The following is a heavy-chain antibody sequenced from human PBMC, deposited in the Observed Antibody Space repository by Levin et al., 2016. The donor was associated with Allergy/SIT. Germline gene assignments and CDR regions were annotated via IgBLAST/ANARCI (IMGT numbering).Heavy chain of an antibody. Sequence: SETLSLTCTVSGGSISSYYWSWIRQPPGKGLEWIGYIYYSGSTNYNPSLKSRVTISVDTSKNQFSLKLSSVTAADTAVYYCARAFSYGSLVPDYWGQGTLVTVSS. V-gene: IGHV4-59*13. CDR3: ARAFSYGSLVPDY. J-gene: IGHJ4*02. D-gene: IGHD5-18*01. CDR2: IYYSGST. CDR1: GGSISSYY.